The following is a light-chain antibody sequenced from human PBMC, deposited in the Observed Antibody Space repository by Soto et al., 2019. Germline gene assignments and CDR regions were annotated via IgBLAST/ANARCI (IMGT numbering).Light chain of an antibody. CDR2: EVT. J-gene: IGLJ1*01. Sequence: QSALTQPPSVSGSPGQSVTISCTGTSSDVGSYNRVSWYQQPPGTAPKLMIYEVTNRPSGVPDRFSGSKSGNTVSLTISGLQAEDEADYYCSSYTSSTTYVFGIGTKVTVL. CDR3: SSYTSSTTYV. CDR1: SSDVGSYNR. V-gene: IGLV2-18*02.